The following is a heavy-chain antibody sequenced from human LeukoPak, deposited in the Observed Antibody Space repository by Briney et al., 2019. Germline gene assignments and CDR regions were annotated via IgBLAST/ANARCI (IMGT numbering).Heavy chain of an antibody. V-gene: IGHV4-4*08. J-gene: IGHJ4*02. CDR2: IYTSGSA. Sequence: PGGSLRLSCAASGFTFSNAWMSWVRQAPGKGLEWIGRIYTSGSANYNPSLKSRVTISVDTSKNQFSLKLSSVTAADTAVYYCARKQNNLVGAEFYWGQGTLVTVSS. CDR1: GFTFSNAW. CDR3: ARKQNNLVGAEFY. D-gene: IGHD1-26*01.